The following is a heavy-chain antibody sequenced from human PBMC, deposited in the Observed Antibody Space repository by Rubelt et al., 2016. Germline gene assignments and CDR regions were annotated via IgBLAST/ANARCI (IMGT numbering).Heavy chain of an antibody. D-gene: IGHD2-15*01. CDR1: GFTFSSYA. CDR3: VRDRDVALDFDY. V-gene: IGHV3-66*01. Sequence: VESGGGLVQPGGSLRLSCAASGFTFSSYAMTWVRQAPGKGLEWVSVIYAGGHTYYADSVKGRFTISRDNYKNTLYLQMDNLGAEDTAVYYCVRDRDVALDFDYWGQGTLVAVSS. J-gene: IGHJ4*02. CDR2: IYAGGHT.